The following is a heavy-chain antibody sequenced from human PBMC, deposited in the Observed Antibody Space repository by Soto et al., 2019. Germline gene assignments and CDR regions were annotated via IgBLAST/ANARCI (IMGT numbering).Heavy chain of an antibody. CDR1: GYTFTGYY. V-gene: IGHV1-18*04. CDR3: ARCIQQDYYYGMDV. Sequence: ASVKVSCKASGYTFTGYYIHWVRQAPGQGLEWMGWINAYNGSTNYAQKLQGRVTMTTDTSTSTAYMELRSLRSDDTAVYYCARCIQQDYYYGMDVWGQGTTVTVSS. D-gene: IGHD5-18*01. CDR2: INAYNGST. J-gene: IGHJ6*02.